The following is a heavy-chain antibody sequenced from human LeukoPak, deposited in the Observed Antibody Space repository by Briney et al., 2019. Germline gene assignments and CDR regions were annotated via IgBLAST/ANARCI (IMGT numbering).Heavy chain of an antibody. CDR2: INIDGSTT. CDR1: GFTFSSYC. CDR3: ARKAIYGSAAFDI. Sequence: PGGSLRLSCAASGFTFSSYCMQWVRQVPGKGLVWVSRINIDGSTTNYADSVKGRYTISRDNAKNTLSLQMNSMRAEDTAVYYCARKAIYGSAAFDIWGQGTMVTVSS. D-gene: IGHD2-15*01. V-gene: IGHV3-74*01. J-gene: IGHJ3*02.